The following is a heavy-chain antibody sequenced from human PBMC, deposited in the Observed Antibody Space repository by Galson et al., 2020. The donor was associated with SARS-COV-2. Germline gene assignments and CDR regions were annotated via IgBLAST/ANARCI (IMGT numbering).Heavy chain of an antibody. CDR1: GYTFNGYY. J-gene: IGHJ3*02. CDR3: ARDGTAMVTNGFDI. CDR2: INPNSGGT. V-gene: IGHV1-2*02. Sequence: ASVKVSCKASGYTFNGYYMHWVRQAPGQGLECMGWINPNSGGTNYAQKFQGRVTMTRDTSISIAYMELSRLRSDDTSVYYCARDGTAMVTNGFDIWGQGTMVTVSS. D-gene: IGHD5-18*01.